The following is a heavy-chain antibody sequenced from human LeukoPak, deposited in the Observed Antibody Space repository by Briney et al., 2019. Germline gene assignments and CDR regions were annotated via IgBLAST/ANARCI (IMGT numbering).Heavy chain of an antibody. Sequence: PGGSLRLSCAASGFTFSSYAMSWVRQAPGKGLEWVSAISGSGGSTYYADSVKGRFTISRDNSKNTLYLQMNSLRAEDTAVYYCAKDLEYDFWSGSPQGNWFDPWGQGTLVTVSS. CDR3: AKDLEYDFWSGSPQGNWFDP. J-gene: IGHJ5*02. V-gene: IGHV3-23*01. D-gene: IGHD3-3*01. CDR2: ISGSGGST. CDR1: GFTFSSYA.